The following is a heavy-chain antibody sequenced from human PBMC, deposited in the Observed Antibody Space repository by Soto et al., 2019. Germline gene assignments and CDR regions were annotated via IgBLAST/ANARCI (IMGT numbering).Heavy chain of an antibody. CDR2: INEDESEK. J-gene: IGHJ5*02. Sequence: EVQLVESGGGLVQPGGSLRRSCVASGFTFRSYWMSWVRQAPGKGLEWVANINEDESEKNYVDSVKGRFTISRDNAKNSLYLQMNSLRAEDTAMYFCARGDFYSGDLWGQGTLVTVSP. CDR3: ARGDFYSGDL. CDR1: GFTFRSYW. D-gene: IGHD4-4*01. V-gene: IGHV3-7*05.